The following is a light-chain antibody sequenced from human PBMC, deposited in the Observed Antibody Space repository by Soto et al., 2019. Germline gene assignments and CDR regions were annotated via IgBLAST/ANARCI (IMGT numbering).Light chain of an antibody. CDR3: CSYAGSSTVV. V-gene: IGLV2-23*01. CDR1: SSDVGSYNL. CDR2: EGS. J-gene: IGLJ2*01. Sequence: QSALTQPVSVSGSPGQSITISCTGTSSDVGSYNLVSWYQQHPGKAPKLMIYEGSKRPSGVSNRFSDSKSGNTASLTISGLQAEDEADYYCCSYAGSSTVVFGGGTKLTVL.